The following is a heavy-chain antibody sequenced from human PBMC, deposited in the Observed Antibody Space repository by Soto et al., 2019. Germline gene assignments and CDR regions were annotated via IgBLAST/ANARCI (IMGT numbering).Heavy chain of an antibody. CDR1: GFTFSNAW. D-gene: IGHD4-17*01. CDR2: IKSKTDGGTT. J-gene: IGHJ4*02. CDR3: TTDRGTTVVSNFDY. Sequence: GGSLRLSCAASGFTFSNAWMSWVRQAPGKGLEWVGRIKSKTDGGTTDYAAPVKGRFTISRDDSKNTLYLQMNSLKTEDTAVYYCTTDRGTTVVSNFDYWGQGTLVTVSS. V-gene: IGHV3-15*01.